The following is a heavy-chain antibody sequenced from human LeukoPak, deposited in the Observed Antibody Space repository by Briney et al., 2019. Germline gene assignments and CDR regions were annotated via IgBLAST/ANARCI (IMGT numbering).Heavy chain of an antibody. CDR2: INLNGGST. Sequence: PGGSLRLSCAAAGFTFDDYGMSWVRQAPGKGLEWVSGINLNGGSTGYADSVKGRFTISRDNAKNSLYLQMNSLRAEDTALYYCATAARRGEFDYWGQGTLVTVSS. V-gene: IGHV3-20*04. D-gene: IGHD6-6*01. CDR1: GFTFDDYG. J-gene: IGHJ4*02. CDR3: ATAARRGEFDY.